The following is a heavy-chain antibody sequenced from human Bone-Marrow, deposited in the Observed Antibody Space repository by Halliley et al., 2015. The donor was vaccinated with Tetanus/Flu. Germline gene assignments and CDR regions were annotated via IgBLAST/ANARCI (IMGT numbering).Heavy chain of an antibody. Sequence: WVSTIGAPGGATYYTDSVKGRLTISRDNSKDMVYLQVHGLAAEDTAVYYCVKGGARGTYYYDVWGRGVLVSVSS. V-gene: IGHV3-23*01. J-gene: IGHJ4*02. D-gene: IGHD3-16*01. CDR3: VKGGARGTYYYDV. CDR2: IGAPGGAT.